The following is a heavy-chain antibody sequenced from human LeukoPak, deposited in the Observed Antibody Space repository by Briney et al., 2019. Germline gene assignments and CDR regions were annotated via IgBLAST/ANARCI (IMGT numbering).Heavy chain of an antibody. D-gene: IGHD1-7*01. J-gene: IGHJ5*02. CDR3: ARVALRRNYRYRNWFDP. CDR2: INPSGGST. CDR1: GYTFTGYY. Sequence: ASVKVSCKASGYTFTGYYMHWVRQAPGQGLEWMGIINPSGGSTSYAQKFQGRVTMTRDTSTSAVYMELSSLRSEDTAVYYCARVALRRNYRYRNWFDPWGQGTLVTVSS. V-gene: IGHV1-46*01.